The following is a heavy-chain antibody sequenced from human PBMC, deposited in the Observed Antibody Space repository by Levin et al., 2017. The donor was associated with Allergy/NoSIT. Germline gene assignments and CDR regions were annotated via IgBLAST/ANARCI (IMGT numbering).Heavy chain of an antibody. V-gene: IGHV3-23*01. J-gene: IGHJ4*02. CDR2: ISGSGGST. Sequence: SCAASGFTFSSYAMSWVRQAPGKGLEWVSAISGSGGSTYYADSVKGRFTISRDNSKNTLYLQMNSLRAEDTAVYYCATNRGIVGATRDYFDYWGQGTLVTVSS. CDR1: GFTFSSYA. CDR3: ATNRGIVGATRDYFDY. D-gene: IGHD1-26*01.